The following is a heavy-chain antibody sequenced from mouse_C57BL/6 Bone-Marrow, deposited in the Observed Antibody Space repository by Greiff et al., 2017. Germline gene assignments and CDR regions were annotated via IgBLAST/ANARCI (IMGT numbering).Heavy chain of an antibody. J-gene: IGHJ2*01. Sequence: EVKLMESVAELVRPGASVKLSCTASGFNIKNTYMHWVNQRPEQGLEWIGRIDPANGNTKYAPKFKGKATITADTSANTPYLQLSSLTSEDTAIYYCARGVGRCFDYWGQGTTLTVSS. V-gene: IGHV14-3*01. CDR1: GFNIKNTY. CDR3: ARGVGRCFDY. D-gene: IGHD4-1*01. CDR2: IDPANGNT.